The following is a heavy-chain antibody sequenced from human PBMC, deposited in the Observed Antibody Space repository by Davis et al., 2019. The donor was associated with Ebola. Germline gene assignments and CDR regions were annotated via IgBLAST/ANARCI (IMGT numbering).Heavy chain of an antibody. V-gene: IGHV3-7*03. CDR3: TRSSSGGLRGIDY. Sequence: PGGSLRLSCAASGFTFSGYWMSWVRQAPGKGLEWVANIKYDGSERYYVDSVKGRFTITRDNVKNSLFLQMDSLRGDDTAVYYCTRSSSGGLRGIDYWGQGTLVTVSS. CDR2: IKYDGSER. D-gene: IGHD6-13*01. J-gene: IGHJ4*02. CDR1: GFTFSGYW.